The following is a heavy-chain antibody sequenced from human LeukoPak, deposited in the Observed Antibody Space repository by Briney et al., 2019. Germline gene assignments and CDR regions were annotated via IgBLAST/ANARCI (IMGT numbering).Heavy chain of an antibody. CDR2: ISAYNGNT. CDR1: GYTFTSYG. V-gene: IGHV1-18*01. CDR3: VRDSVAPSIAAPFDP. D-gene: IGHD6-6*01. Sequence: ASVKVSYKASGYTFTSYGISWVRQAPGQGLEWMGWISAYNGNTNYAQKLQGRVTMTTDSSTSTAYMELRSLRSDDTAVYYCVRDSVAPSIAAPFDPRGQGTLVTVSS. J-gene: IGHJ5*02.